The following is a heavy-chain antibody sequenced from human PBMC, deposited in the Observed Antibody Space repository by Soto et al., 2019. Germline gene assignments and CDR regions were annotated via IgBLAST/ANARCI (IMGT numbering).Heavy chain of an antibody. D-gene: IGHD3-3*01. Sequence: EVQVLESGGGLVQPGGSLRLSCAASGFTFNDCAMSWVRQAPGKGLEWVSSISGSGYDIYYADSVKGRFTISRDNRKNMAYLQMDNLRADDTAVYFCAKSRPRATIFGVVINGFVYWGQGTLVTVSS. V-gene: IGHV3-23*01. J-gene: IGHJ4*02. CDR3: AKSRPRATIFGVVINGFVY. CDR1: GFTFNDCA. CDR2: ISGSGYDI.